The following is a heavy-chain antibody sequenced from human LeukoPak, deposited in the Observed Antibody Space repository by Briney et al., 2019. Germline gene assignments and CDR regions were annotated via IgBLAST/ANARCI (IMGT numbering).Heavy chain of an antibody. J-gene: IGHJ4*02. D-gene: IGHD4-17*01. V-gene: IGHV1-2*02. CDR3: AAEGPYGDYNY. Sequence: ASVKVSCKASGYTFTGYYMHWVRQAPGQGLEWMGWINPNSGGTNYAQKFQDRVTLTRDTSISTAYMELNRLRSDETAVYYCAAEGPYGDYNYWGQGTLVTVSS. CDR1: GYTFTGYY. CDR2: INPNSGGT.